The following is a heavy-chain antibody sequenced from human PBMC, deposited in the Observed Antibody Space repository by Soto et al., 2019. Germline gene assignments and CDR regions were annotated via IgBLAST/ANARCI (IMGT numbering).Heavy chain of an antibody. V-gene: IGHV3-23*01. CDR1: GFTFSSYA. D-gene: IGHD1-26*01. J-gene: IGHJ4*02. CDR2: ISGSGGST. Sequence: GRSLRLSCAASGFTFSSYAMSWVRQAPGKGLEWVSAISGSGGSTYYADSVKGRFTISRDNSEITLQQQINGLSAPDTAVHYWAKWDPSRDLYFGYWGQGTLVTVSS. CDR3: AKWDPSRDLYFGY.